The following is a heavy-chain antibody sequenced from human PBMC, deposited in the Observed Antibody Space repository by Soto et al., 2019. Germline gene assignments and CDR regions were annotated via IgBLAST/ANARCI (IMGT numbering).Heavy chain of an antibody. V-gene: IGHV1-2*02. D-gene: IGHD6-6*01. J-gene: IGHJ5*02. CDR2: INPNSGGT. CDR1: GYTFTGYY. CDR3: ARGEYSSSSWFDP. Sequence: ASVKVSCKASGYTFTGYYMHWVRQAPGQGLEWMGWINPNSGGTNYAQKFQGRVTTTRDTSISTAYMELSRLRSDDTAVYYCARGEYSSSSWFDPWGQGTLVTVSS.